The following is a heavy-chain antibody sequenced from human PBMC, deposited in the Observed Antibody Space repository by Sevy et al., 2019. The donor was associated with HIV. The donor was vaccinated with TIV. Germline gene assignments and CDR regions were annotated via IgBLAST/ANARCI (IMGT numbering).Heavy chain of an antibody. Sequence: ASVKVSCKVSGYTLTELSMHWVRQVPGKGLEWMESFDPEDDETIYAQKFQGRVTMTEDTSTDTAYMELSSLRSEDTAVYYCATTKDYYENSGDPFDYWGQGTLVTVSS. CDR3: ATTKDYYENSGDPFDY. J-gene: IGHJ4*02. CDR2: FDPEDDET. CDR1: GYTLTELS. V-gene: IGHV1-24*01. D-gene: IGHD3-22*01.